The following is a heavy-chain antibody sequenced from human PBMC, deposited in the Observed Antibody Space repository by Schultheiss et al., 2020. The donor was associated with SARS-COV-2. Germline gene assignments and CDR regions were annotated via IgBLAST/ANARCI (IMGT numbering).Heavy chain of an antibody. Sequence: GGSLRLSCAASGFTFSSYAMSWVRQAPGKGLEWVSVIYSGGSTYYADSVKGRFTISRDNSKNTLYLQMNSLRAEDTAVYYCARGGVRPPVESYYGMDVWGQGTTVTVSS. CDR2: IYSGGST. J-gene: IGHJ6*02. D-gene: IGHD1-1*01. CDR3: ARGGVRPPVESYYGMDV. CDR1: GFTFSSYA. V-gene: IGHV3-66*01.